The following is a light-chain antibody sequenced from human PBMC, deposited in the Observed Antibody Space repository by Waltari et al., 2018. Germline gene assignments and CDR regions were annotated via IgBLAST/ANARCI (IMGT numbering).Light chain of an antibody. Sequence: EILLTQSPGTLSLSPGERATLSCRASQNVGKNYLGWYQQRPGQPPRLLISGASNRAPGIPDRFSGSGSGTDFTLTISRLESEDFAVYFCQQYASPPITFGQGTRLE. CDR3: QQYASPPIT. J-gene: IGKJ5*01. V-gene: IGKV3-20*01. CDR1: QNVGKNY. CDR2: GAS.